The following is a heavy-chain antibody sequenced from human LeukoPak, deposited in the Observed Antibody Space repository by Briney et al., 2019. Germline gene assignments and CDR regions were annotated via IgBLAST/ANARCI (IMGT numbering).Heavy chain of an antibody. D-gene: IGHD5-12*01. CDR3: ARQIRWLRYWFDP. Sequence: SETLSLTCTVSGDSLTGYYWGWIRQPPGKGLEWIGNIYYTGNTYYNPSLKSRVTISLDTSKNQFSLKVISMTAADTAVYYCARQIRWLRYWFDPWGQGTLVTVSS. CDR2: IYYTGNT. V-gene: IGHV4-39*07. CDR1: GDSLTGYY. J-gene: IGHJ5*02.